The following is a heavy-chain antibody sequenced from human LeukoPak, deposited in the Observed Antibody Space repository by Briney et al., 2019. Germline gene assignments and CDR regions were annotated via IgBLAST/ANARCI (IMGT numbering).Heavy chain of an antibody. CDR2: ISYDGSKK. CDR1: GFTFSDYG. Sequence: GGSLRLSCAASGFTFSDYGMNRVRQAPGKGLEWVAVISYDGSKKYYTDSVKGRFTISRDDSKITLSLEMNSLRAEDTAVYYCARDDSRGFGESWGQGTLVTVSS. CDR3: ARDDSRGFGES. J-gene: IGHJ4*02. D-gene: IGHD3-10*01. V-gene: IGHV3-30*03.